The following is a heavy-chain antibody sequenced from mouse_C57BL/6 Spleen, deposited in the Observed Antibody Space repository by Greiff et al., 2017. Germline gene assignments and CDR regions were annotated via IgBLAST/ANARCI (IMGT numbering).Heavy chain of an antibody. Sequence: VQVVESGAELVKPGASVKLSCKASGYTFTEYTIHWVKQRSGQGLEWIGWFYPGSGSIKYNEKFKDKATLTADKSSSTVYMELSRLTSEDSAVYFCARHEDYGYDGAWFAYWGQGTLVTVSA. V-gene: IGHV1-62-2*01. CDR3: ARHEDYGYDGAWFAY. D-gene: IGHD2-2*01. CDR2: FYPGSGSI. J-gene: IGHJ3*01. CDR1: GYTFTEYT.